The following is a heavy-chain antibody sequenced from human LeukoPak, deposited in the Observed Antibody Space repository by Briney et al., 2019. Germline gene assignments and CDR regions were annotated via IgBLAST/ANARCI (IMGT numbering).Heavy chain of an antibody. V-gene: IGHV1-18*04. CDR1: GYTFTSYY. CDR3: ARVKSSSSSSWYFDY. J-gene: IGHJ4*02. Sequence: ASVKVSCKASGYTFTSYYMHWVRQAPGQGLEWMGWISAYNGNTNYAQKLQGSVTMTTDTSTSTAYMELRSLRSDDTAVYYCARVKSSSSSSWYFDYWGQGTLVTVSS. CDR2: ISAYNGNT. D-gene: IGHD6-13*01.